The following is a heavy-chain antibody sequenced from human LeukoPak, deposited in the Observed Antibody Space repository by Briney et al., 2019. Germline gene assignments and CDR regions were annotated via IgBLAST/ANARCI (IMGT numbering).Heavy chain of an antibody. D-gene: IGHD6-25*01. CDR3: ARLLAAPYYINF. V-gene: IGHV5-51*01. Sequence: PGESLKISCKGSGYKFTNYWIAWVRQMPGQGLEWLGIIYPRDSDTRYSPSFQGQVSISVDTSIDTAYLQWSSVKASDTAMYYCARLLAAPYYINFWGQGTLVTVSS. J-gene: IGHJ4*02. CDR1: GYKFTNYW. CDR2: IYPRDSDT.